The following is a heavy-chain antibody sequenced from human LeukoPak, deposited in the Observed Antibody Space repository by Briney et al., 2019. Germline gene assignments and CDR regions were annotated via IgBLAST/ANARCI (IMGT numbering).Heavy chain of an antibody. Sequence: PGGSLRLSCAASGFTFSSYGMHWVRQAPGKGLEWVAVIWYDGSNKYYADSVKGRFTISRDNSKNTLYLQMNSLRAEDTAVYYCARDSAAATGWFDPWGQGTLVTVSS. CDR1: GFTFSSYG. CDR2: IWYDGSNK. V-gene: IGHV3-33*01. J-gene: IGHJ5*02. D-gene: IGHD6-13*01. CDR3: ARDSAAATGWFDP.